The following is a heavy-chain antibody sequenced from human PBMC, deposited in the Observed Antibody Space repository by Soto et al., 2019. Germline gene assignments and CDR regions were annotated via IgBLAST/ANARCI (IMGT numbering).Heavy chain of an antibody. J-gene: IGHJ3*02. V-gene: IGHV4-34*01. CDR2: INHSGST. CDR1: GGSFSGYY. CDR3: ARGPNRGSPSAFDI. D-gene: IGHD7-27*01. Sequence: SETLSLTCAVYGGSFSGYYWSWIRQPPGKGLEWIGEINHSGSTNYNPSLKSRVPISVDTSKNQFSLKLSSVTAADTAVYYCARGPNRGSPSAFDIWGQGTMVTVSS.